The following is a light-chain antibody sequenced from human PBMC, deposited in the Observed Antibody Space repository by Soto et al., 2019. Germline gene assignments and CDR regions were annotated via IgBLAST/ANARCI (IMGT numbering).Light chain of an antibody. CDR3: QAYDYSLTASV. CDR1: GSDIGAYNF. Sequence: QAVVAQPPSASGSPGQSVTISCTGSGSDIGAYNFVSWYQQHPGKAPKLMIFGVTERPSGVPDRFSGSKSGNTASLTVSGLQADDEAVYYCQAYDYSLTASVFGGGTKLTVL. V-gene: IGLV2-8*01. J-gene: IGLJ3*02. CDR2: GVT.